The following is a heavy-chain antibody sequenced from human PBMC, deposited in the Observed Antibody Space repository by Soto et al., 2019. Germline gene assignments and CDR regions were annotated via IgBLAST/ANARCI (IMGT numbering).Heavy chain of an antibody. V-gene: IGHV1-18*01. D-gene: IGHD6-6*01. CDR1: GYTFTSYG. CDR2: ISAYNGNT. J-gene: IGHJ4*02. Sequence: QVRLVQSGAEVKKPGASVKVSCKASGYTFTSYGISWVRQAPGQGLEWMGWISAYNGNTTYARKRQGRVTMTTDTSTSTAYMELRSLTSDATAVYYCARDLAVGLVDYWGQGTLVTVSS. CDR3: ARDLAVGLVDY.